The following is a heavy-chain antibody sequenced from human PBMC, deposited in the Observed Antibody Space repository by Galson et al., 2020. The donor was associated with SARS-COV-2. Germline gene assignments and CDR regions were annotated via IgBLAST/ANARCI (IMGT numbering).Heavy chain of an antibody. J-gene: IGHJ4*02. CDR2: IFFDGSEK. Sequence: GESLKISCAASGFTFSDHAMHWVRQAPGKGLEWVAQIFFDGSEKYYGDSVRGRFTISRDSSKNTVYLQMNNLRVDDTDVYYCARDGQSSRGWAFDYWGQGTLLTVSS. V-gene: IGHV3-33*01. D-gene: IGHD6-19*01. CDR3: ARDGQSSRGWAFDY. CDR1: GFTFSDHA.